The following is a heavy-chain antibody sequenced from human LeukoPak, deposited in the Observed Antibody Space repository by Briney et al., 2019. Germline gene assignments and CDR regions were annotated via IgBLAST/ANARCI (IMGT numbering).Heavy chain of an antibody. V-gene: IGHV4-61*01. D-gene: IGHD3-10*01. CDR3: ARVSSKTMVRGLLTKKNYNYHYMDV. Sequence: SETLSLTCTVSGVSIRSSNSYWSWIRQPPGKGLEWIGYIYSSGSTNYNPSLKSRVTMSVDTSKNQFSLKVSSVTAADTAVYYCARVSSKTMVRGLLTKKNYNYHYMDVWGKGTTVTISS. CDR2: IYSSGST. CDR1: GVSIRSSNSY. J-gene: IGHJ6*03.